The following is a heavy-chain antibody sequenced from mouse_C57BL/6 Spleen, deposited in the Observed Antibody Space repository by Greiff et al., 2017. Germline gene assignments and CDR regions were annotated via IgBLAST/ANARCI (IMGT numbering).Heavy chain of an antibody. V-gene: IGHV1-18*01. CDR2: NHPNNGGT. D-gene: IGHD2-4*01. CDR3: ARADYDDAMDY. Sequence: LVQPGASVKIPCKASGYTFTDYNMAWVRQSHGKSLEWTGDNHPNNGGTIYNQKFKGKATLTVDKSSSTVYMEHRGVTAEDTAVYYCARADYDDAMDYWGQGTSVTVSS. J-gene: IGHJ4*01. CDR1: GYTFTDYN.